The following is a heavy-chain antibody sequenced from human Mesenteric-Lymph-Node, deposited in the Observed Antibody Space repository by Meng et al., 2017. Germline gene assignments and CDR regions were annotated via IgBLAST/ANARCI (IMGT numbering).Heavy chain of an antibody. Sequence: GESLKISCAASGFTFDDYAMHWVRQAPGKGLEWVANINTDGSAKYYVDSVKGRFTISRDNAKNSLSLQMNSLRVEDTAVYYCTRVSLRSLSDYWGQGSLVTVSS. CDR1: GFTFDDYA. J-gene: IGHJ4*02. CDR2: INTDGSAK. V-gene: IGHV3-7*01. D-gene: IGHD1-26*01. CDR3: TRVSLRSLSDY.